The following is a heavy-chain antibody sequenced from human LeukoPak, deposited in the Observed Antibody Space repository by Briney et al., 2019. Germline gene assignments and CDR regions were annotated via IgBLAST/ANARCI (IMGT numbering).Heavy chain of an antibody. Sequence: PSQTLSLTCTVSGGSISSGGYYWSWIRQHPGKGLEWIGYIYYSANTHYNPSLKTRITMSVDTSKNQFSLKLNSVTAADTGIYYCARHSRSAYTGYENAFDIWGQGTMVTASS. CDR2: IYYSANT. V-gene: IGHV4-31*03. D-gene: IGHD5-12*01. CDR1: GGSISSGGYY. J-gene: IGHJ3*02. CDR3: ARHSRSAYTGYENAFDI.